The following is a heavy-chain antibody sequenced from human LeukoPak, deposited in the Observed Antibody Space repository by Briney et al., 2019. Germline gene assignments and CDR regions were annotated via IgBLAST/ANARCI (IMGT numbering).Heavy chain of an antibody. J-gene: IGHJ3*02. D-gene: IGHD5-24*01. Sequence: GGSLRLSCAASGFTFRSYSMSWVRQAPGKGLEWVSSISDSGRSMDYADSVKGRFTISRDNSKNSLYLQMNSLRTEDTAVYYCVKDRKSRDLDSLDIWGQGTMVTVSS. CDR2: ISDSGRSM. CDR1: GFTFRSYS. CDR3: VKDRKSRDLDSLDI. V-gene: IGHV3-21*04.